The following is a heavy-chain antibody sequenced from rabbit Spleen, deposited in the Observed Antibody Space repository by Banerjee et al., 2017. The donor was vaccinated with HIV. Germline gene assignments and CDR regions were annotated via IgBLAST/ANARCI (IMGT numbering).Heavy chain of an antibody. Sequence: QSLEESGGDLVKPGASLTLTCTASGFTFSGSAWMCWVRQAPGKGLELIACIYNGNGGTYYATWAKGRFTVSKTSSTTVTLQMTSLTAADTATYFCARDDVTSGAHFSLWGQGTLVTVS. CDR1: GFTFSGSAW. CDR2: IYNGNGGT. D-gene: IGHD1-1*01. J-gene: IGHJ4*01. CDR3: ARDDVTSGAHFSL. V-gene: IGHV1S40*01.